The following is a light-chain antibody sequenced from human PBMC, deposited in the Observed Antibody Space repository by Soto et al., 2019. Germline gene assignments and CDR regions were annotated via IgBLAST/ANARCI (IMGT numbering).Light chain of an antibody. CDR3: QQYHSYYPWT. J-gene: IGKJ1*01. CDR2: GAS. Sequence: DIQMTQSPSSLSASVGDRVTITCRASQYIGDFLNWYQQTPGKAPKLLIFGASNLHIGVPSRFSGSGSGTDFSLTITSLQPDDSATYYCQQYHSYYPWTFGQGT. V-gene: IGKV1-5*01. CDR1: QYIGDF.